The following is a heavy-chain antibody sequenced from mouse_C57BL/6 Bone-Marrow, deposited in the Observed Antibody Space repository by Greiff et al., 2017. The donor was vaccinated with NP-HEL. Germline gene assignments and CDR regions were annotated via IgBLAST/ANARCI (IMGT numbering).Heavy chain of an antibody. CDR2: IYPGDGDT. V-gene: IGHV1-82*01. Sequence: QVQLQQSGPELVKPGASVKISCKASGYAFSSSWMNWVKQRPGKGLEWIGRIYPGDGDTNYNGKFKGKATLTADKSSSTAYMQLSSLTSEDSAVYFCARTVIYYYGRDFPYAMDYWGQGTSVTVSS. CDR3: ARTVIYYYGRDFPYAMDY. D-gene: IGHD1-1*01. J-gene: IGHJ4*01. CDR1: GYAFSSSW.